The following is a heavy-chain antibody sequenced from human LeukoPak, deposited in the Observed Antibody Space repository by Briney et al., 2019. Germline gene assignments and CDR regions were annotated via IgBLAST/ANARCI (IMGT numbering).Heavy chain of an antibody. V-gene: IGHV1-46*01. J-gene: IGHJ6*02. D-gene: IGHD3-10*01. CDR3: ATRFGGYYYYYGMDV. Sequence: GASVKVSCKASGYTFTSYYMHWVRQAPGQGLEWMGIINPSGGSTSYAQKFQGRVTITADKSTSTAYMELSSLRSEDTAVCYCATRFGGYYYYYGMDVWGQGTTVTVSS. CDR2: INPSGGST. CDR1: GYTFTSYY.